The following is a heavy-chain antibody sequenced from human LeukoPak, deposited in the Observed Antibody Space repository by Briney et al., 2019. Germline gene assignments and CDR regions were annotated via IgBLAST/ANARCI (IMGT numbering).Heavy chain of an antibody. D-gene: IGHD6-13*01. CDR1: GGSINSSSHY. J-gene: IGHJ4*02. Sequence: PSQTLSLTCSVSGGSINSSSHYWGWIRQPPGKGLEWIGSIYYSGSTYYNPSLKSRVTISVDTSKNQFSLRLSSVTAADTAVYYCARQKGGSSWSDYWGQGTLVTVSS. V-gene: IGHV4-39*01. CDR3: ARQKGGSSWSDY. CDR2: IYYSGST.